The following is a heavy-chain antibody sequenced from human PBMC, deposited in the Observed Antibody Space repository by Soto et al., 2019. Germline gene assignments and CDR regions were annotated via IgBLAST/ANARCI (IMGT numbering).Heavy chain of an antibody. Sequence: PGGSLRLSCAASGLTFSSYAMSWVRQAPGKGLEWVSGISGSGISTYYADSVKGRFAISRDNSKNTLYLQMNSLRAEDTAVYYCAKSPGMYYYDSSGYYHYDYWGQGTLVTVSS. D-gene: IGHD3-22*01. V-gene: IGHV3-23*01. CDR3: AKSPGMYYYDSSGYYHYDY. CDR2: ISGSGIST. CDR1: GLTFSSYA. J-gene: IGHJ4*02.